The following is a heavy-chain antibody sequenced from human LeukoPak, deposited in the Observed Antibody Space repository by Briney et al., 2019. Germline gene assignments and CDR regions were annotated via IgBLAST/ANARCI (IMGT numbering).Heavy chain of an antibody. Sequence: PGGSLRLSCAASGFTFDDYAMHWVRQAPGKGLEWVSGISWNSGGIGYADSVKGRFTISRDNAKNSLYLQMDSLRAEDTAVYYCARFETVAAKPFEYWGQGALVTVSS. CDR2: ISWNSGGI. V-gene: IGHV3-9*01. CDR1: GFTFDDYA. D-gene: IGHD6-19*01. CDR3: ARFETVAAKPFEY. J-gene: IGHJ4*02.